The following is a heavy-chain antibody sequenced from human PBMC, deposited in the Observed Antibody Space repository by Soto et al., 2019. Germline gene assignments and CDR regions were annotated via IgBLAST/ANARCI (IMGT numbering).Heavy chain of an antibody. D-gene: IGHD3-22*01. Sequence: ASETLSLTCTVSCGSISSGGYYWSWIRQHPGKGLEWIGYIYYSGSTYYNPSLKSRVTISVDTSKNQFSLKLSSVTAADTAVYYCARDAHYYDSSGYYGWFDPWGQGTLVTVSS. CDR1: CGSISSGGYY. CDR3: ARDAHYYDSSGYYGWFDP. CDR2: IYYSGST. J-gene: IGHJ5*02. V-gene: IGHV4-31*03.